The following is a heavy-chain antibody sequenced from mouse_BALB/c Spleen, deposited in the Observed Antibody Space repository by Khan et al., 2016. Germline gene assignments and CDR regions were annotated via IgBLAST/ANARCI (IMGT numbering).Heavy chain of an antibody. CDR1: GYTFTSYW. D-gene: IGHD1-1*01. CDR2: INPSTGYT. CDR3: AIPYYYGSSGSFAY. J-gene: IGHJ3*01. Sequence: QVRLQQSGAELAKPGASVKMSCKASGYTFTSYWMHWVKQRPGQGREWFGYINPSTGYTEYNQNFKDKATLTADKSSSTADMQLSSLTSEDSAVYYCAIPYYYGSSGSFAYWGQGTLVTVSA. V-gene: IGHV1-7*01.